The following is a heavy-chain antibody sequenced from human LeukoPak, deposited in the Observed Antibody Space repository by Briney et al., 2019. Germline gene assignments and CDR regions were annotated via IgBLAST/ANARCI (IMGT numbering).Heavy chain of an antibody. CDR2: ISGNGGST. J-gene: IGHJ5*02. CDR3: AKRAVAGFNWFDP. D-gene: IGHD6-19*01. Sequence: GGSLRLSCAASGFTFSSYALSWVRQAPGKGLEWVSTISGNGGSTYYADSVKGRFTISRDNSKNTLYLQMNSLRAEDTAVYYCAKRAVAGFNWFDPWGQGTLVTVSS. V-gene: IGHV3-23*01. CDR1: GFTFSSYA.